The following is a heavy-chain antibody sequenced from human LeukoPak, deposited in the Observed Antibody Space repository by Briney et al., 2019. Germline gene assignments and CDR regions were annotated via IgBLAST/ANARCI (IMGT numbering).Heavy chain of an antibody. J-gene: IGHJ3*02. CDR3: ARAHSGYYYDSSGCPPKDAFDI. CDR1: GGTFSSYA. V-gene: IGHV1-69*13. Sequence: SSVKVCCKASGGTFSSYAISWVRQAPGQGLEWMGGIIPIFGTANYAQKFQGRVTITADESTSTAYMELSSLRSEDTAVYYCARAHSGYYYDSSGCPPKDAFDIWGQGTMVTVSS. CDR2: IIPIFGTA. D-gene: IGHD3-22*01.